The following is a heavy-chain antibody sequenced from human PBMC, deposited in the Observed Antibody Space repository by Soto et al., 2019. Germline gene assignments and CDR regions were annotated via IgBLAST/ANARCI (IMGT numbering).Heavy chain of an antibody. CDR1: GGSISSGDYY. Sequence: QVQLQESGPGLVKPSQTLSLTCTVSGGSISSGDYYWSWIRQPPGKGLEWVGCIYYSGSTYYNQSLQGRVTITVDTSKNQFSLKLSSVTAADTAVYYCASRGTTTYCSGGSCYARGFDYWGQGTLVTVSS. D-gene: IGHD2-15*01. V-gene: IGHV4-30-4*01. CDR2: IYYSGST. J-gene: IGHJ4*02. CDR3: ASRGTTTYCSGGSCYARGFDY.